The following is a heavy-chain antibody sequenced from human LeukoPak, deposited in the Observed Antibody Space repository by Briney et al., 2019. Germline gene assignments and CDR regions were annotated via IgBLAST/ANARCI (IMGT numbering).Heavy chain of an antibody. CDR3: AKDFRIGYSAHFDY. D-gene: IGHD2-21*01. J-gene: IGHJ4*02. CDR2: IYENGGTT. Sequence: GGSLRLSCVGSGFTFRSHAMSWVRQAPEKGLEFVSGIYENGGTTYYADSVKGRFSISRNNSKNTLYLQMDSLRGEDTAVYYCAKDFRIGYSAHFDYWGQGALVTVSS. CDR1: GFTFRSHA. V-gene: IGHV3-23*01.